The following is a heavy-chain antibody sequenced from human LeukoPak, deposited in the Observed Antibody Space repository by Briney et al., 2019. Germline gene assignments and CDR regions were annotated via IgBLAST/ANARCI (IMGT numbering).Heavy chain of an antibody. CDR3: ARTLGYCSSTSCFDAFDI. D-gene: IGHD2-2*01. Sequence: SETLSLTCTVSGGSISSYYWSWIRQPPGKGLEWIGYIYCSGSTNYNPSLKSRVTISVDTSKNQFSLKLSSVTAADTAVYYCARTLGYCSSTSCFDAFDIWGQGTMVTVSS. CDR1: GGSISSYY. J-gene: IGHJ3*02. CDR2: IYCSGST. V-gene: IGHV4-59*01.